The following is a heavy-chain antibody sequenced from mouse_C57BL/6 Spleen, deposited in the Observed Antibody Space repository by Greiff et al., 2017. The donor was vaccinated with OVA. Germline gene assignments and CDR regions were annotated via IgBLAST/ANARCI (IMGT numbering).Heavy chain of an antibody. D-gene: IGHD1-1*01. V-gene: IGHV1-15*01. Sequence: QVQLQQSGAELVRPGASVTLSCKASGYTFTDYEMHWVKQTPVHGLEWIGAIDPETGGTAYNQKFKGKAILTADESSSTAYMELRSLTSEDSAVYYCTRGFMRGFDYWGQGTTLTVSS. CDR1: GYTFTDYE. CDR2: IDPETGGT. J-gene: IGHJ2*01. CDR3: TRGFMRGFDY.